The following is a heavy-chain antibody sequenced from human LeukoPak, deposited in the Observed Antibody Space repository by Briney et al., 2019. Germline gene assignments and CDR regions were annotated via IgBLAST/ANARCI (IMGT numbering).Heavy chain of an antibody. V-gene: IGHV3-30*04. CDR1: GFTFSSYA. D-gene: IGHD5/OR15-5a*01. J-gene: IGHJ4*02. CDR3: ASCVQKNFDY. CDR2: ISYDGSNK. Sequence: GGSLRLSCAASGFTFSSYAMHWVRQAPGKGLEWVAVISYDGSNKYYADSVKGRFTISRDNSKNTLYLQMNGLRAEDTAVYYCASCVQKNFDYWGQGTLVTVSS.